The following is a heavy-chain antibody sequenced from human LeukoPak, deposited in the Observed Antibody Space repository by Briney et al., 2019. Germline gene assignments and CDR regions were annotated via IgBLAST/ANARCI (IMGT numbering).Heavy chain of an antibody. V-gene: IGHV3-74*01. J-gene: IGHJ4*02. CDR1: GFTFSSYW. CDR3: ARDHSWYYYDSSGISEGLVY. D-gene: IGHD3-22*01. CDR2: INSDGSST. Sequence: SGRSLRLSCAASGFTFSSYWMHWVRQAPGKGLVWVSRINSDGSSTSYADSVKGRFTISRDNAKNTLYLQMNSLRAEDTAVYYCARDHSWYYYDSSGISEGLVYWGQGTLVTVSS.